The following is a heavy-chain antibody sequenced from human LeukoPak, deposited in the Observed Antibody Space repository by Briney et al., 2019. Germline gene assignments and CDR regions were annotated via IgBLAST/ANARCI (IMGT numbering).Heavy chain of an antibody. CDR3: ARVVGVVVVPAAMLRDYYYYMDV. Sequence: PSETLSLTCAVYGGSFSGYYWSWIRQPPGKGLEWIGEINHSGSTNYNPSLKSRVTISIDKSKNQFSLKLSSVTAADTAVYYCARVVGVVVVPAAMLRDYYYYMDVWGKGTTVTVSS. D-gene: IGHD2-2*01. CDR1: GGSFSGYY. V-gene: IGHV4-34*01. CDR2: INHSGST. J-gene: IGHJ6*03.